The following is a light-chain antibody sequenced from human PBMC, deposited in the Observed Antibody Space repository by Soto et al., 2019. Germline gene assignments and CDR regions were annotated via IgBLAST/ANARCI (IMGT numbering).Light chain of an antibody. CDR3: QQYNSYRFT. CDR2: DAS. CDR1: QSISSW. V-gene: IGKV1-5*01. J-gene: IGKJ3*01. Sequence: DIQMPQSPSTLSASLGERVTIPCRASQSISSWLAWYQQKPGKAPKLLIYDASSLESGVPSRFSGSGSGTEFTLTISSLQPDDFATYYCQQYNSYRFTFGPGTKVDIK.